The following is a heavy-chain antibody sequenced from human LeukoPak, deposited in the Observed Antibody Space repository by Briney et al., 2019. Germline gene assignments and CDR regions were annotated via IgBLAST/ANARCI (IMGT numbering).Heavy chain of an antibody. Sequence: SETLSLTCTVSGGSISSYYWSWIRQPPRKGLEWIGYIYYSGSTNYNPSLKSRVTISVDTSKNQFFLKLSSVTAADTAVYYCARGRAYYDSTGYYYWGQGTLVTVSS. CDR2: IYYSGST. CDR1: GGSISSYY. CDR3: ARGRAYYDSTGYYY. J-gene: IGHJ4*02. V-gene: IGHV4-59*01. D-gene: IGHD3-22*01.